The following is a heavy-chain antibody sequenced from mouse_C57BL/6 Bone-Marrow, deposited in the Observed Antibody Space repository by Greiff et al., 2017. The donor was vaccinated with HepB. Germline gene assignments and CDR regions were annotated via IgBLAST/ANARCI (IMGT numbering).Heavy chain of an antibody. Sequence: VQLQQSGAELVRPGTSVKVSCKASGYAFTNYLIEWVKQRPGQGLEWIGVINPGSGGTNYNEKFKGKATLTADKSSSTAYMQLSSLTSEDSAVYFCARGNYDDGSLDVWGTGTTVTVSS. CDR3: ARGNYDDGSLDV. J-gene: IGHJ1*03. CDR2: INPGSGGT. D-gene: IGHD2-3*01. V-gene: IGHV1-54*01. CDR1: GYAFTNYL.